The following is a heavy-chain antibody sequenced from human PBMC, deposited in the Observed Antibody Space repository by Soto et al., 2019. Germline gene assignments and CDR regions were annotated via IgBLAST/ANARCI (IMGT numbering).Heavy chain of an antibody. D-gene: IGHD3-22*01. CDR3: ARAPLYYDSSGYYYFDY. Sequence: SETLSLTCAVYGGSFSGYYWSWIRQPPGKGLEWIGEINHSGSTNYNPSLKSRVTISVDTSKNQFSLKLSSVTAADTAVYYCARAPLYYDSSGYYYFDYWGQGTLVTVSS. CDR2: INHSGST. CDR1: GGSFSGYY. V-gene: IGHV4-34*01. J-gene: IGHJ4*02.